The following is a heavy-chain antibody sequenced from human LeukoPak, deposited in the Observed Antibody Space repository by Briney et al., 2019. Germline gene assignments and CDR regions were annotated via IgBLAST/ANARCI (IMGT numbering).Heavy chain of an antibody. CDR3: ARDMVFDY. J-gene: IGHJ4*02. D-gene: IGHD3-10*01. V-gene: IGHV1-69*04. CDR2: IIPILGIA. CDR1: GGTFSSYA. Sequence: ASVKVSCKASGGTFSSYAISWVRQAPGQGLEWMGRIIPILGIANYAQKFQGRVTITADKSTSTAYMGLSSLRSEDTAVYYCARDMVFDYWGQGTLVTVSS.